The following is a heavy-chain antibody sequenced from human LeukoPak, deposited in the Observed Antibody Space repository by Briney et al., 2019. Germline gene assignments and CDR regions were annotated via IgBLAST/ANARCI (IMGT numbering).Heavy chain of an antibody. V-gene: IGHV3-23*01. J-gene: IGHJ6*03. CDR1: GFTFSSYG. CDR3: AKGGHDYHYYYYMDI. Sequence: GGSLRLSCAASGFTFSSYGMSWVRQAPGKGLEWVSAISGSGGSTYYADSVKGRFTISRDNSKNTLYLQMNSLRAEDTAVYYCAKGGHDYHYYYYMDIWGKGTTVTVSS. CDR2: ISGSGGST.